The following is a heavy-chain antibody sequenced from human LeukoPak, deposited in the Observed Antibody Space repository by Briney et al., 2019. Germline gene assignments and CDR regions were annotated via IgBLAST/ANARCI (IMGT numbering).Heavy chain of an antibody. V-gene: IGHV3-23*01. CDR3: ARELRAVWEQWLFDY. J-gene: IGHJ4*02. CDR2: ISGGGDIT. Sequence: GGSLRLSCAASGFNFANHAMSWVRQTPGKGLEWVSAISGGGDITYYADSVTGRFTISRDNAKNSLYLQMNSLRAEDTAVYYCARELRAVWEQWLFDYWGQGILVTVSS. D-gene: IGHD6-19*01. CDR1: GFNFANHA.